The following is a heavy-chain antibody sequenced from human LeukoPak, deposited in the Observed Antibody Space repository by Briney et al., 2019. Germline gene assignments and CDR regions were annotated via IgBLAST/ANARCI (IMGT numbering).Heavy chain of an antibody. V-gene: IGHV1-58*01. CDR3: AEEATRGPFDY. J-gene: IGHJ4*02. D-gene: IGHD1/OR15-1a*01. Sequence: SVKVSCKASGFTFTSSAVQWVRQARGQRLEWIGWIVVGSGNTNYAQKFQERVTITRDMSTSTAYMELSSLRSEDTAVYYCAEEATRGPFDYWGQGPLVPVSP. CDR1: GFTFTSSA. CDR2: IVVGSGNT.